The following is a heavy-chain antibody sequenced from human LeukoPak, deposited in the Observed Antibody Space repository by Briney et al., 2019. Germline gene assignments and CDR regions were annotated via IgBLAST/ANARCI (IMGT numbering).Heavy chain of an antibody. CDR2: ISAYNGNT. D-gene: IGHD3-22*01. CDR1: GYTFTSYG. Sequence: ASVKVSCKASGYTFTSYGISWVRQAPGQGLEWMGWISAYNGNTNYAQKLQGRVTMTTDTSTSTAYMELRSLRSDDTAVCYCARISYYYGSSGYYYKYFDYWGQGTLVTVSS. V-gene: IGHV1-18*01. CDR3: ARISYYYGSSGYYYKYFDY. J-gene: IGHJ4*02.